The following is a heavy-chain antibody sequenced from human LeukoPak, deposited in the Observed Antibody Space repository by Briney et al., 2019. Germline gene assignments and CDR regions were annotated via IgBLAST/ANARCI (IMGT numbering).Heavy chain of an antibody. D-gene: IGHD3-10*01. J-gene: IGHJ4*02. V-gene: IGHV3-73*01. CDR2: IRSKANSYAT. Sequence: GGSLKLSCAASGFTFSGSAMHWVRQASGKGLEWVGRIRSKANSYATAYAASVKGRFTISRDDSKNTAYLQMNSLKTEDTAVCYCTSQEVGEYFDYWGQGTLVTVSS. CDR1: GFTFSGSA. CDR3: TSQEVGEYFDY.